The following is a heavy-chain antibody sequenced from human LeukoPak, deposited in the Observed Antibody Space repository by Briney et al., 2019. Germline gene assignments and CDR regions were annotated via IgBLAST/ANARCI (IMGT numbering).Heavy chain of an antibody. V-gene: IGHV3-21*01. CDR2: ISSSSSYI. D-gene: IGHD3-10*01. CDR1: GLTFSSYS. Sequence: GGSLRLSCATSGLTFSSYSMHWVRQAPGKGLEWVSSISSSSSYIYYADSVKGRFTISRDNAKNSLFLQMNSLRAEDRAVYYCARDNVPYGSGSYQDAFDIWGQGTMVTVSS. CDR3: ARDNVPYGSGSYQDAFDI. J-gene: IGHJ3*02.